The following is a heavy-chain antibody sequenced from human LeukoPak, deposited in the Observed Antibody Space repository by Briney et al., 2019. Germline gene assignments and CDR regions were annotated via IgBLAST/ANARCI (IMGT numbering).Heavy chain of an antibody. CDR3: AKDQWNPDY. Sequence: GGSLRLSCAASGFTFSSYGMHWVRQAPGKGLVWVAVAWDDGSSQNYADSVKGRFTIYRDNSKNMLYLQMNSLTAEDTAVYYCAKDQWNPDYWGQGTLVSVSS. J-gene: IGHJ4*02. CDR1: GFTFSSYG. V-gene: IGHV3-33*06. D-gene: IGHD6-19*01. CDR2: AWDDGSSQ.